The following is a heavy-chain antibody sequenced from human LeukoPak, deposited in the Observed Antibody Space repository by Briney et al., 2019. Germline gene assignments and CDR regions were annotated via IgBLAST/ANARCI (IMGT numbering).Heavy chain of an antibody. V-gene: IGHV3-48*02. CDR3: ARSRGWLQADY. J-gene: IGHJ4*02. Sequence: GGSLRLSCAASGFTFSGYTLIWVRQAPGKGLEWVSYIRSSGTAIYDADSVKGRFTVSRDNAKNSLYLQMNNLRDEDTAVYYCARSRGWLQADYWGQGTLVTVPS. D-gene: IGHD5-24*01. CDR1: GFTFSGYT. CDR2: IRSSGTAI.